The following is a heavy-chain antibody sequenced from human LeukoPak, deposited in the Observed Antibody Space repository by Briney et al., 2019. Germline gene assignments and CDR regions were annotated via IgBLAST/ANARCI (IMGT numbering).Heavy chain of an antibody. D-gene: IGHD4-17*01. Sequence: SVKVSCKASGGTFSNYAISWVRQAPGQGLEWMGGTIPIFGTVNYGQNFQGRVTITADESTSTAYMELSNLKSEDTAVYYCARAPYGDYGGDYYYYYMDVWGKGTTVTISS. CDR2: TIPIFGTV. V-gene: IGHV1-69*13. CDR1: GGTFSNYA. J-gene: IGHJ6*03. CDR3: ARAPYGDYGGDYYYYYMDV.